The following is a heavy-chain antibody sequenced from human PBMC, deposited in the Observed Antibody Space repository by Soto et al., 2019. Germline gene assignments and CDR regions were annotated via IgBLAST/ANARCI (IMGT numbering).Heavy chain of an antibody. V-gene: IGHV4-61*03. CDR2: ISHSGIT. CDR1: GGSISTSSCY. Sequence: SETLSLTCTVSGGSISTSSCYWSWISQPPGKGLEWIGFISHSGITTYNPSLKSRVTISVDTSKNHFSLKLSSVTAADTAVYYCARDTTSGSFWDYWGLGTLVTVSS. J-gene: IGHJ4*02. CDR3: ARDTTSGSFWDY. D-gene: IGHD1-26*01.